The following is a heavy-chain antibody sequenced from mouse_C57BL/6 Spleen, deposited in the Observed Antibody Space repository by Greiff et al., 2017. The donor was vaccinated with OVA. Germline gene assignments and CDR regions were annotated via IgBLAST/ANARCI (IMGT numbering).Heavy chain of an antibody. D-gene: IGHD2-4*01. CDR3: ARGDYDYAMDY. V-gene: IGHV5-17*01. CDR1: GFTFSDYG. Sequence: EVNVVESGGGLVKPGGSLKLSCAASGFTFSDYGMHWVRQAPEKGLEWVAYISSGSSTIYYADTVKGRFTISRDNAKNTLFLQMTSLRSEDTAMYYCARGDYDYAMDYWGQGTSVTVSS. CDR2: ISSGSSTI. J-gene: IGHJ4*01.